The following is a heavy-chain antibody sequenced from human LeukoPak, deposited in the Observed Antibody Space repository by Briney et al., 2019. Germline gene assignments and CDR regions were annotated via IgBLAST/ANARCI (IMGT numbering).Heavy chain of an antibody. J-gene: IGHJ4*02. V-gene: IGHV3-48*03. CDR2: ISGSGSTI. Sequence: GGSLRLSCVASGFTFSSYEMNWVRQAPGKGLEWVSYISGSGSTIYYADSVKGRFTISRDNAQNSLYLQMNSLRAEDTAIYYCARIVAVRTNDYWGQGILVTVSS. CDR1: GFTFSSYE. CDR3: ARIVAVRTNDY. D-gene: IGHD4/OR15-4a*01.